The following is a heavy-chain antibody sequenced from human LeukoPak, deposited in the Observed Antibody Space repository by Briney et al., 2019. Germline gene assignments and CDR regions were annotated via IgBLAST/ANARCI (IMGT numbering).Heavy chain of an antibody. Sequence: SQTLSLTCTVSGGSISSGDYYWSWIRQPPGKGLEWIGYIYYSGSTYYNPSLKSRVIISVDKSKNQFSLRLSSVTAADTAVYYCASKWLGLNYWGQGTLVTVSS. J-gene: IGHJ4*02. CDR2: IYYSGST. CDR3: ASKWLGLNY. CDR1: GGSISSGDYY. V-gene: IGHV4-30-4*01. D-gene: IGHD6-19*01.